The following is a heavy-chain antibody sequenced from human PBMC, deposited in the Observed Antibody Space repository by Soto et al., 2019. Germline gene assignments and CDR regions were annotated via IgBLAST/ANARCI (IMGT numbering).Heavy chain of an antibody. CDR2: IYHSGST. D-gene: IGHD6-13*01. Sequence: SETLSLTCAVSGGSISSSNWWSWVRQPPGKGLEWIGEIYHSGSTNYNPSLKSRVTISVDKSKNQFSLKLSSVTAADTAVYYCARGWIAAAGADYMGWFDPWGQGTLVTVSS. CDR3: ARGWIAAAGADYMGWFDP. J-gene: IGHJ5*02. V-gene: IGHV4-4*02. CDR1: GGSISSSNW.